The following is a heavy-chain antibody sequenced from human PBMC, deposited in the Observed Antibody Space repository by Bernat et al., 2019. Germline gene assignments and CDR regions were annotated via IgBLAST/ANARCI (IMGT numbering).Heavy chain of an antibody. CDR2: INSDGSST. CDR3: AREVGATLSLDY. CDR1: GFTFSGYW. Sequence: EVQLVESGGGLVQPGGSLRLSCAASGFTFSGYWMHWVRQAPGKGLVWVSRINSDGSSTTYADSVKGGFTISRDNAKNTLYLQMNSLRAEDTAVYYCAREVGATLSLDYWGQGTLVTVSS. J-gene: IGHJ4*02. V-gene: IGHV3-74*01. D-gene: IGHD1-26*01.